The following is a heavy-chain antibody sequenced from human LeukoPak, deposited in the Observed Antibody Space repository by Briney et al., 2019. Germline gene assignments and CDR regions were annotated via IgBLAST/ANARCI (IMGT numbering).Heavy chain of an antibody. CDR1: GFIVSSNY. CDR3: AMGDGLGELSSSFDY. J-gene: IGHJ4*02. Sequence: GGSLRLSCAASGFIVSSNYMSWVRQAPGKGLEWVSVIYSDGSTDYADSVKGRFTSSRDNSRNTAYLQMNSLRAEDTAVYYCAMGDGLGELSSSFDYWGQGTLVTVSS. V-gene: IGHV3-53*01. D-gene: IGHD3-16*02. CDR2: IYSDGST.